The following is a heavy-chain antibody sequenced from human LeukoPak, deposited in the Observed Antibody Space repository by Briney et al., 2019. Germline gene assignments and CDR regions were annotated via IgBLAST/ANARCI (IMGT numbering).Heavy chain of an antibody. CDR2: ISSSGSTI. V-gene: IGHV3-48*03. CDR1: GFTFSSYE. D-gene: IGHD3-10*01. Sequence: GGSLRLSCAASGFTFSSYEMNWVRQAPGKGLEWVSYISSSGSTIYYADSVKGRFTISRDNAKNSLYLQMNSLRAEDTAVYYCARDQHRLGESFRYQLWGQGTLVTVSS. CDR3: ARDQHRLGESFRYQL. J-gene: IGHJ1*01.